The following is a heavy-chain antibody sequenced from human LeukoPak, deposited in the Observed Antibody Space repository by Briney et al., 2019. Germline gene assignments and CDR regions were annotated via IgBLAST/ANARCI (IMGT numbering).Heavy chain of an antibody. CDR2: ICSNGGST. Sequence: PGGSLRLSCAASGFTFSSYAMHWVRQAPGKGLEYVSAICSNGGSTYYANSVKGRFTISRDNSKNTLYLQMGSLRAEDMAVYYCARNSRRSGTRNFDYWGQGTLVTVSS. V-gene: IGHV3-64*01. CDR1: GFTFSSYA. CDR3: ARNSRRSGTRNFDY. J-gene: IGHJ4*02. D-gene: IGHD3-3*01.